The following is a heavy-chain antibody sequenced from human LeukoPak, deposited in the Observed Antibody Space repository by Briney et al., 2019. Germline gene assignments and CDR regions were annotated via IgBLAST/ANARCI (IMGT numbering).Heavy chain of an antibody. Sequence: GGFLRLSCAASGFTFSSYWLHWVRQAPGKGLVWVSRINTDGSRTTYADSVKGRFTISRDNAKNTLCLQMNSLRAEDTAIYYCARVRSGSYDWFDPWGQGTLVTVSS. CDR2: INTDGSRT. D-gene: IGHD1-26*01. V-gene: IGHV3-74*03. CDR1: GFTFSSYW. J-gene: IGHJ5*02. CDR3: ARVRSGSYDWFDP.